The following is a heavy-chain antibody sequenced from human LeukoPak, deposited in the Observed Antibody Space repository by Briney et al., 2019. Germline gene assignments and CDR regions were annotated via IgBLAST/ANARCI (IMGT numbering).Heavy chain of an antibody. J-gene: IGHJ4*02. CDR3: ATSYSNYRVLDY. V-gene: IGHV1-2*02. Sequence: ASVKVSGKASGYTFTGYYMHWVRQAPGQGLEWMGWINPNSGGTNYAQKFQGRVTMTRDTSISTAYMELSRLGSDDTAVYYCATSYSNYRVLDYWGQGTLVTVSS. D-gene: IGHD4-11*01. CDR2: INPNSGGT. CDR1: GYTFTGYY.